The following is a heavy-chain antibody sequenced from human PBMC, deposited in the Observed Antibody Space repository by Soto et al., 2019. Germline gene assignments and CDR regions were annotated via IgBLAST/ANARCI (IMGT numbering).Heavy chain of an antibody. CDR1: GYTFSSYA. CDR3: ARGVAFLDY. CDR2: IHAGNGNT. J-gene: IGHJ4*02. D-gene: IGHD2-15*01. V-gene: IGHV1-3*01. Sequence: ASVKVSCKASGYTFSSYAIHWVRQAPGQGLERMGWIHAGNGNTKYSQNFQGRVTITRDTSATTAYMELNSLRSEDTAVYYCARGVAFLDYWGQGTQVTVSS.